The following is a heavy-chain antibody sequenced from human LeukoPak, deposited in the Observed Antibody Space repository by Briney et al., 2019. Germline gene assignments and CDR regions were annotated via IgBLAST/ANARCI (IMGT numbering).Heavy chain of an antibody. D-gene: IGHD5-18*01. CDR2: IIPIFGSA. J-gene: IGHJ6*03. Sequence: SVKVSCKASGGTFSSYAISWVRQAPGQGLEWMGGIIPIFGSANYAQKFQGRVTITADKSTSTAYMELSSLRSEDTAVYYCAATAMVTFGYYYYMDVWGKGTTVTVSS. CDR3: AATAMVTFGYYYYMDV. V-gene: IGHV1-69*06. CDR1: GGTFSSYA.